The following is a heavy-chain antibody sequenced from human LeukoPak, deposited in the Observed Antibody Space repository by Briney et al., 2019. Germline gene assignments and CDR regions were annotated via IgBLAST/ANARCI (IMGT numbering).Heavy chain of an antibody. V-gene: IGHV3-30-3*01. CDR2: ISYDGSNK. CDR3: ATGYSAWSFGY. D-gene: IGHD6-19*01. J-gene: IGHJ4*02. Sequence: GGSLSLSCAASRVTLSSFATYWVRQAPGKGRDWVSVISYDGSNKYYADSVKGRFTISRDNSKNTLYLQMKRMRAEDTAMYFCATGYSAWSFGYWGQGTLVTVSS. CDR1: RVTLSSFA.